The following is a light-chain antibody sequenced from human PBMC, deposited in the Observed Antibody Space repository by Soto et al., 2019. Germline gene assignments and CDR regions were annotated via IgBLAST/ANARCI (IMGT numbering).Light chain of an antibody. CDR3: QQYYNWPLLT. J-gene: IGKJ4*01. V-gene: IGKV3-15*01. CDR1: QSVSSN. CDR2: GAS. Sequence: EIMMTQSPATLSVSPGERATLSCRASQSVSSNLAWYQQKPGQAPRLLIYGASPRATGIPARFSGSGSGTEFTLTISSLQSEDFAIYFCQQYYNWPLLTVGGGTKVEIK.